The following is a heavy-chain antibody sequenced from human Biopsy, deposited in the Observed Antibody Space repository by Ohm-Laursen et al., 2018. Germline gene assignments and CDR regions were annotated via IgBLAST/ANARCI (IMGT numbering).Heavy chain of an antibody. Sequence: ASVKVSCKVSGYTLTELSMHWVRQAPGKGLEWMGGFAPENGKTDYAQNFQARVSMTEDTSTDTAYMELRSLRSEDTAVYYCAADINVWNVNYWGQGTQVTVSS. D-gene: IGHD1-1*01. CDR3: AADINVWNVNY. J-gene: IGHJ4*02. V-gene: IGHV1-24*01. CDR1: GYTLTELS. CDR2: FAPENGKT.